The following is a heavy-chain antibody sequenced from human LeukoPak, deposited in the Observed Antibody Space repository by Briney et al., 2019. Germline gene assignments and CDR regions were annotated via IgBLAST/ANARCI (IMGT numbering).Heavy chain of an antibody. Sequence: GEPLKISCKGSGYSFSSYWIGWVRQMPGKGLEWMGIIYPGDSDTRYSPSFQGQVTISADKYVSTAYLQWSSLKASDTAMYYCARHRGGNYYDASDYWGQGTLVTVSS. CDR3: ARHRGGNYYDASDY. V-gene: IGHV5-51*01. J-gene: IGHJ4*02. CDR2: IYPGDSDT. CDR1: GYSFSSYW. D-gene: IGHD2-21*01.